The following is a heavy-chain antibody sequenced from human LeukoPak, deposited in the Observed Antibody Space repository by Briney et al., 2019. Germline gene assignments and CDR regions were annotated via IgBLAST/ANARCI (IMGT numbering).Heavy chain of an antibody. CDR2: ISYDGSNK. J-gene: IGHJ4*02. CDR3: AKDRLTMIVVAQCDY. CDR1: GFTFSSYG. D-gene: IGHD3-22*01. V-gene: IGHV3-30*18. Sequence: GGSLRLSCAASGFTFSSYGMHWVRQAPGKGLEWVAVISYDGSNKYYADSVKGRFTISRDNSKNTLYLQMNSLRAEDTAVYYCAKDRLTMIVVAQCDYWGQGTLVTVSS.